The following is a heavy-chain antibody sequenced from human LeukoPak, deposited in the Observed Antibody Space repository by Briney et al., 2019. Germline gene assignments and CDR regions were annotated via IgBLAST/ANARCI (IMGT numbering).Heavy chain of an antibody. Sequence: VPSVKVSCKASGYTLPSYATDWVRQAPGQRLEWMGWINAGNGNTKYSQKFQGRVTITTDRSASTAYIELSRLRSEDTAVYYCARGERYSSGWGSYYFDYWGQRALVTVSS. CDR3: ARGERYSSGWGSYYFDY. CDR2: INAGNGNT. D-gene: IGHD6-19*01. CDR1: GYTLPSYA. V-gene: IGHV1-3*01. J-gene: IGHJ4*02.